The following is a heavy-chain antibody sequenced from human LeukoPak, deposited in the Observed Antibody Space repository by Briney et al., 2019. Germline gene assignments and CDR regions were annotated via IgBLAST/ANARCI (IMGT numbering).Heavy chain of an antibody. CDR1: GFTFSSYS. V-gene: IGHV3-48*01. CDR3: ARETYYDFWSGKSSFDY. J-gene: IGHJ4*02. D-gene: IGHD3-3*01. Sequence: PGGSLRLSCAASGFTFSSYSMNSVRQAPGKGLEWVSYISSSSSTIYYAYSVKGRFNISRDNAKNSLYLHMNSLRAEETAVYYCARETYYDFWSGKSSFDYWGQGTLVTVSS. CDR2: ISSSSSTI.